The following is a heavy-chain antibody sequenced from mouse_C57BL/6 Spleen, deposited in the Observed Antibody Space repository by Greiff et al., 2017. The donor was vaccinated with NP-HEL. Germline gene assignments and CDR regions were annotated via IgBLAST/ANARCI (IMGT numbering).Heavy chain of an antibody. CDR1: GYSITSGYY. CDR3: ARRTLGDYAMDY. D-gene: IGHD3-3*01. Sequence: VQLKESGPGLVKPSQSLSLTCSVTGYSITSGYYWNWIRQFPGNKLEWMGYISYDGSNNYNPSLKNRISITRDTSKNQFFLKLNSVTTEDTATYYCARRTLGDYAMDYWGQGTSVTVSS. J-gene: IGHJ4*01. CDR2: ISYDGSN. V-gene: IGHV3-6*01.